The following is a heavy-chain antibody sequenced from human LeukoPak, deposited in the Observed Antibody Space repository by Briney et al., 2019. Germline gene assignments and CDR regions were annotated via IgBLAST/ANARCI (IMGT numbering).Heavy chain of an antibody. CDR2: ISSSGSTI. V-gene: IGHV3-11*04. J-gene: IGHJ4*02. D-gene: IGHD6-6*01. CDR1: GFTFSDYY. CDR3: ARDPTYSSSSWFDY. Sequence: GGSLRLSCAASGFTFSDYYMSWIRQAPGKGLEWVSYISSSGSTIYYADSVKGRFTISRDNTKNSLYLQMNSLRAEDTAVYYCARDPTYSSSSWFDYWGQGTLVTVSS.